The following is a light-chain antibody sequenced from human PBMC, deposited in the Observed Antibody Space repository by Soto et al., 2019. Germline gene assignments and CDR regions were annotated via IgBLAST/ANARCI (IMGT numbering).Light chain of an antibody. V-gene: IGLV2-14*01. J-gene: IGLJ3*02. Sequence: QSALTQPASVSGSPGQSITISCTGTSSDIGGYNYVSWYQQHPGKAPKLMIYGVSNRPSGVSGRFSGSKSGNTASLTISGLQAEDEADYYCAAWDDSLSGWVFGGGTKLTVL. CDR2: GVS. CDR3: AAWDDSLSGWV. CDR1: SSDIGGYNY.